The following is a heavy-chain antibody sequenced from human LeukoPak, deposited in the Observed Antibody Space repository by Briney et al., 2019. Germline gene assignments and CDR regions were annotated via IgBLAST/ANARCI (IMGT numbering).Heavy chain of an antibody. V-gene: IGHV5-51*01. CDR3: ARHGVVTGGYYYHYMDV. J-gene: IGHJ6*03. CDR2: IYPGDSDT. Sequence: GESLKISCKGSGYSFTSYWIGWVRQMPGKGLEWMGIIYPGDSDTRYSPSFQGQVTISADKSISTAYLQWSSLKASDTAMYYCARHGVVTGGYYYHYMDVWGKGTTVTVSS. D-gene: IGHD2-2*01. CDR1: GYSFTSYW.